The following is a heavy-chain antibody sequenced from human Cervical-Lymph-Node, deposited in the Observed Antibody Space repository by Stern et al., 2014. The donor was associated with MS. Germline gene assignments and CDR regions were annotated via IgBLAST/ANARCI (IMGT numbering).Heavy chain of an antibody. Sequence: LVQSGPEVKRPGESLKISCQASGYTFTSYWIGWVRQMPGKGLEWIAIIFPGGSDIRYSPSFQGQVTISADKSSSTAYLQWNNLKASDTAIYYCARQRYFDYWGQETLVTVSS. CDR2: IFPGGSDI. J-gene: IGHJ4*02. V-gene: IGHV5-51*01. CDR1: GYTFTSYW. CDR3: ARQRYFDY.